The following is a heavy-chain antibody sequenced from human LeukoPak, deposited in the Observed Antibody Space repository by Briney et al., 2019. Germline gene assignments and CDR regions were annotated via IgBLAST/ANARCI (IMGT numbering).Heavy chain of an antibody. CDR3: AKDLGITIFGVVIYAFDI. D-gene: IGHD3-3*01. CDR1: GFTFATYP. J-gene: IGHJ3*02. V-gene: IGHV3-23*01. CDR2: ISETGEIT. Sequence: PGGSLRLSCAASGFTFATYPMSWVRQAPGKGLEWVSAISETGEITYYADSVKGRFTISRDNSKNTLYLQMNSLRAEDTAVYYCAKDLGITIFGVVIYAFDIWGQGTMVTVSS.